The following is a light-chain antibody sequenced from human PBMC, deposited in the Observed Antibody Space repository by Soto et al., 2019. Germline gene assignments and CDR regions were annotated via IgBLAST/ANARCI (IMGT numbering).Light chain of an antibody. CDR3: SSYTTTSTVV. J-gene: IGLJ2*01. CDR1: SSDIGVYNY. V-gene: IGLV2-14*01. Sequence: QSLLTQPASVSGSPGQSITISCTGTSSDIGVYNYVSWYQQHPGKAPKLMIYDVSNRPSGVSNRFSGSKSGNTASLTISGLQAEDEADYYCSSYTTTSTVVFGGGTKLTVL. CDR2: DVS.